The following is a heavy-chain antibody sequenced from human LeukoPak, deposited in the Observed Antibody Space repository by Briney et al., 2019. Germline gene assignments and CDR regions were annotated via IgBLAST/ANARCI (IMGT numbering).Heavy chain of an antibody. CDR2: IKQDGSEK. V-gene: IGHV3-7*01. D-gene: IGHD2-2*01. CDR3: ARDWYCSSTSCYRYYGMDV. CDR1: GLTFSSYW. Sequence: GGSLRLSCAASGLTFSSYWMSWVRQAPGKGLEWVANIKQDGSEKYYVDSVKGRFTISRDNAKNSLYLQMNSLRAEDTAAYYCARDWYCSSTSCYRYYGMDVWGQGTTVTVSS. J-gene: IGHJ6*02.